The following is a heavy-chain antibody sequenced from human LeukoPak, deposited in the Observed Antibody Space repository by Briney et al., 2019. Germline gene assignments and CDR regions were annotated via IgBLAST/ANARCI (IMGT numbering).Heavy chain of an antibody. D-gene: IGHD6-19*01. J-gene: IGHJ4*02. CDR1: GGTFSSYA. Sequence: ASVRVSCKASGGTFSSYAISWVRQAPGQGLEWMGGIIPIFGAANYAQKFQGRVTITADESASTAYMELSSLRSEDTAVYYCAIQSVAEDYWGQGTLVTVSS. CDR2: IIPIFGAA. CDR3: AIQSVAEDY. V-gene: IGHV1-69*01.